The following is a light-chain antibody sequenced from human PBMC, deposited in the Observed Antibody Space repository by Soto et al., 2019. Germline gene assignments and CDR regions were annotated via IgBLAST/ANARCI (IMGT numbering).Light chain of an antibody. CDR2: KAS. CDR3: QQYNSYSWT. Sequence: DIQMTQSPSTLSASVGDRVTITCRASHSISVWLAWYQQQPGKAPKLLIYKASSLESGVPSRFSGSGSGTEFTLTISSLQPDDFATYYCQQYNSYSWTFGQGTKV. CDR1: HSISVW. V-gene: IGKV1-5*03. J-gene: IGKJ1*01.